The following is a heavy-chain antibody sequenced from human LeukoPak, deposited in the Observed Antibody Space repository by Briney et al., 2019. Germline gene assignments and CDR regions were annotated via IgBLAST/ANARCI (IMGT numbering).Heavy chain of an antibody. CDR3: VRFLGAYSSFR. Sequence: PGGSLRLSCAASGFNVSSNYMSWVRQAPGKGLEWVSVIFSGGSAYDVDSVKGRFTISRDNSKNTLYLQMNSLRVEDTAVYYCVRFLGAYSSFRWGQGTLVAVSS. CDR2: IFSGGSA. V-gene: IGHV3-66*02. CDR1: GFNVSSNY. J-gene: IGHJ4*02. D-gene: IGHD3-16*01.